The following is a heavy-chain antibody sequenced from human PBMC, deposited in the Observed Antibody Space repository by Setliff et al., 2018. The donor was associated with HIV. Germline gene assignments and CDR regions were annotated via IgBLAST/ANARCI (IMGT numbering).Heavy chain of an antibody. J-gene: IGHJ3*01. CDR3: AKISPRGYSDITTGRLTDPFDV. Sequence: SETLSLTCTVSDSAMDSYYWSWVRQSPGRGLEYIGYIYWTGKTDYNPSLKSRVTISLDTSGNQFSLKLNSVTGADTAVYYCAKISPRGYSDITTGRLTDPFDVWGPGTMVTVAS. V-gene: IGHV4-59*12. CDR2: IYWTGKT. D-gene: IGHD3-9*01. CDR1: DSAMDSYY.